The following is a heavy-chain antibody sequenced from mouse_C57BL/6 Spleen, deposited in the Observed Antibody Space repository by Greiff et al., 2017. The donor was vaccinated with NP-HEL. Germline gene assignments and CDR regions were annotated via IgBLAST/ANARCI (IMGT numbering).Heavy chain of an antibody. CDR3: ARIGANWYFDY. J-gene: IGHJ2*01. V-gene: IGHV3-6*01. CDR2: ISYDGSN. CDR1: GYSITSGYY. D-gene: IGHD4-1*01. Sequence: ESGPGLVKPSQSLSLTCSVTGYSITSGYYWNWIRQFPGNKLEWMGYISYDGSNNYNPSLKNRISITRDTSKNQFFLKLNSVTTEDTATYYCARIGANWYFDYWGQGTTLTVSS.